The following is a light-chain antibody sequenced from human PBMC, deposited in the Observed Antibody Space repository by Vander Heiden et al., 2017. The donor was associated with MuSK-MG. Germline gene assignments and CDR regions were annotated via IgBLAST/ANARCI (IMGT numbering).Light chain of an antibody. Sequence: IQFTQSPSSVSASVGDRVTITCRASQGISNWLAWYQQKPGKAPNLLIYAASNLQSGVPSRFSGSRSGTEFTLSISSLQPEDFATYYCQQANSFPLTFGGGTNVEIK. J-gene: IGKJ4*01. CDR3: QQANSFPLT. CDR2: AAS. CDR1: QGISNW. V-gene: IGKV1D-12*01.